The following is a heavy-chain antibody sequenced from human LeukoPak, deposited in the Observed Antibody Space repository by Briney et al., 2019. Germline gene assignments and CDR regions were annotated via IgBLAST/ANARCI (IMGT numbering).Heavy chain of an antibody. CDR1: GGSISSSSYY. CDR2: IYYSGST. D-gene: IGHD4-17*01. J-gene: IGHJ6*02. V-gene: IGHV4-39*01. Sequence: SETLSLTCTVSGGSISSSSYYWGWIRQPPGKGPEWIGSIYYSGSTYYNPSLKSRVTISVDTSKNQFSLKLSSVTAADTAVYYCARRAPDYGNYYYYGMDVWGQGTTVTVSS. CDR3: ARRAPDYGNYYYYGMDV.